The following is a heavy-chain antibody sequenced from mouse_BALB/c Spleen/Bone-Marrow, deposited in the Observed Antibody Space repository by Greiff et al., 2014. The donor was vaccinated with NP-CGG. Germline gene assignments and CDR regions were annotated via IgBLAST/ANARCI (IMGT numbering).Heavy chain of an antibody. CDR3: ARSRGNYLYYAMDY. V-gene: IGHV5-17*02. D-gene: IGHD2-1*01. J-gene: IGHJ4*01. CDR1: GFTFSSFG. Sequence: EVKVEESGGGLVQPGGSRKLSCAASGFTFSSFGMHWVRQAPEKGLERVAYISSGSSTIYYADTVKGRFTISRDNPKNTLFLQMTSLRSEDTAMYYCARSRGNYLYYAMDYWGQGTSVTVSS. CDR2: ISSGSSTI.